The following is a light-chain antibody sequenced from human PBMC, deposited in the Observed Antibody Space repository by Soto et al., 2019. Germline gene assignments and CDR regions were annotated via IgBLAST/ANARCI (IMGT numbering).Light chain of an antibody. CDR1: SSDVGDYNY. Sequence: QSVLTQPPSASGSPGQSVTISGTGTSSDVGDYNYVSWHQERPGKVPKRMICDVTKRPSGVPDRFSGSKSGDTASLTVSGLQADDEAGYYCSSNAGSRVFGTGTKLTVL. J-gene: IGLJ1*01. CDR2: DVT. V-gene: IGLV2-8*01. CDR3: SSNAGSRV.